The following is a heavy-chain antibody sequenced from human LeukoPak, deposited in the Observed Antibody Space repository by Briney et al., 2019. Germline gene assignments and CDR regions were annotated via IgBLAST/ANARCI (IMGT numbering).Heavy chain of an antibody. V-gene: IGHV4-31*11. CDR1: GGSFSGYY. CDR3: ARVVGTMVRGVGNWFDP. CDR2: IYYSGST. J-gene: IGHJ5*02. D-gene: IGHD3-10*01. Sequence: PSETLSLTCAVYGGSFSGYYWSWIRQHPGKGLEWIGYIYYSGSTYYNPSLKSRVTISVDTSKNQFSLKLSSVTAADTAVYYCARVVGTMVRGVGNWFDPWGQGTLVTVSS.